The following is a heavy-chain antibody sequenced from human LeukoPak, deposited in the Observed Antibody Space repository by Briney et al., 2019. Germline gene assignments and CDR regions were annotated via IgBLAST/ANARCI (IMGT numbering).Heavy chain of an antibody. D-gene: IGHD6-6*01. J-gene: IGHJ4*02. CDR3: AKEGVEYSSSSPHFDY. Sequence: GGSLRLSCAASGFTFSSYAMSWVRQAPGKGLEWVSAISGSGGSTYYADSVKGRFTISRDNSKNTLYLQMNSLRAEDTALYYCAKEGVEYSSSSPHFDYWGQGTLVTVSS. CDR2: ISGSGGST. V-gene: IGHV3-23*01. CDR1: GFTFSSYA.